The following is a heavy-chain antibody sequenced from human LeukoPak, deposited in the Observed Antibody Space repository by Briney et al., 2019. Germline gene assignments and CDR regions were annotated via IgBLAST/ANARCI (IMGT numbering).Heavy chain of an antibody. CDR3: ARTNGYNVGETFQH. V-gene: IGHV3-48*03. CDR2: ISSSGSTI. J-gene: IGHJ1*01. Sequence: PGGSLRLSCAASGFTFSSYEMNWIRQAPGKGLEWVSYISSSGSTIYYADSVKGRFTISRDNAENSLYLQMNSLRAEDTAVYYCARTNGYNVGETFQHWGQGTLVTVSS. D-gene: IGHD5-24*01. CDR1: GFTFSSYE.